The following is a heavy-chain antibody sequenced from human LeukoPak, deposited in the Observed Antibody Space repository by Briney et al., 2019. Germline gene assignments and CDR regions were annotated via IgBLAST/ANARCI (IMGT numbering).Heavy chain of an antibody. Sequence: ASVKVSCKVSGYTLTELSMHWVRQAPGKGLEWMGGFDPEDGETIYVQKFQGRVTITADESTSTAYMELSSLRSEDTAVYYCARGDYDWARGHAFDIWGQGTMVTVSS. CDR2: FDPEDGET. CDR3: ARGDYDWARGHAFDI. V-gene: IGHV1-24*01. CDR1: GYTLTELS. D-gene: IGHD3-22*01. J-gene: IGHJ3*02.